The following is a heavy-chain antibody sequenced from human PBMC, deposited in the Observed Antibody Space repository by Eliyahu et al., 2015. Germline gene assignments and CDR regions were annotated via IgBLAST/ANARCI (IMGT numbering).Heavy chain of an antibody. V-gene: IGHV3-21*01. D-gene: IGHD3-10*01. CDR1: GFXFSTYA. CDR2: ISTSGRNK. CDR3: AREDTEESREGFDI. Sequence: EVQLVESGGGLVKPGGSLRLSCAASGFXFSTYALNWVRQAPGKGLEWVSAISTSGRNKYYADSVKGRFTVSRDNAKNSVYLQMSSLRAEDTGLYYCAREDTEESREGFDIWGQGTMVIVSS. J-gene: IGHJ3*02.